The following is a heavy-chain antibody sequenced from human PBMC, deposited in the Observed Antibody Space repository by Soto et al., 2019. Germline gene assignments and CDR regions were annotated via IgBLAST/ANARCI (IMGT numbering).Heavy chain of an antibody. CDR1: GGTFSSYA. J-gene: IGHJ6*02. V-gene: IGHV1-69*01. CDR2: IIPLCGTA. CDR3: ARPTRTTGSRFNAVAGQMDV. D-gene: IGHD6-19*01. Sequence: QVQLVQSGAEVKKPGSSVKVSCKASGGTFSSYAISWVRQAPGQGLEWMGGIIPLCGTANYAQKLQGRVMITAEQSTSTDYMEPPSLRSEDTDVYYSARPTRTTGSRFNAVAGQMDVWGQGKTVTGSS.